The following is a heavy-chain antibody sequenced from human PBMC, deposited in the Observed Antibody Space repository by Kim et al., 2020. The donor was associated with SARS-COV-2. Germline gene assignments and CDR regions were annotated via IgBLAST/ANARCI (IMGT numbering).Heavy chain of an antibody. V-gene: IGHV3-7*01. Sequence: GGSLRLSCAASGFTFSSYWMSWVRQAPGKGLEWVANIKQDGSEKYYVDSVKGRFTISRDNAKNSLYLQMNSLRAEDTAVYYCARWSDYYDSSGRLYYGMDVWGQGTTVTVSS. J-gene: IGHJ6*02. CDR2: IKQDGSEK. D-gene: IGHD3-22*01. CDR3: ARWSDYYDSSGRLYYGMDV. CDR1: GFTFSSYW.